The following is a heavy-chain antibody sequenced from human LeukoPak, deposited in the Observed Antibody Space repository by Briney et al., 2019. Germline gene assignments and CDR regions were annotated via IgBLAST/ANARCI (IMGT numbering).Heavy chain of an antibody. V-gene: IGHV3-9*01. J-gene: IGHJ4*02. Sequence: PGRSLRLSCAASGFTFDDYAMHWVRQAPGKGLEWVSGISWNSGSIGYADSVKGRFTISRDKSKNSLYLQMNSLRTEDSALYYCAKEPSARFSLDYWGQGTLVTVSS. CDR3: AKEPSARFSLDY. D-gene: IGHD1-1*01. CDR2: ISWNSGSI. CDR1: GFTFDDYA.